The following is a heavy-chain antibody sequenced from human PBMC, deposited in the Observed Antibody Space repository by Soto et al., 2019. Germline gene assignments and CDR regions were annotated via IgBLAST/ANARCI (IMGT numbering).Heavy chain of an antibody. Sequence: QVQLQESGPGLVKPSGTLSLTCAVSGGSISNNNWWSWVRQPPGKGLQWIGEIYASGSTSYNPSLKRRVTISMDKSKNHFSLKLNSVTAADTAVYYCAGEVVAGQNHWGQGTLVTVSS. V-gene: IGHV4-4*02. CDR1: GGSISNNNW. CDR2: IYASGST. D-gene: IGHD2-15*01. CDR3: AGEVVAGQNH. J-gene: IGHJ5*02.